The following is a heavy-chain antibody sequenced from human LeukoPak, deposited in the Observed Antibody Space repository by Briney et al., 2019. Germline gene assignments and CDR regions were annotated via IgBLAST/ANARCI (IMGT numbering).Heavy chain of an antibody. Sequence: GGSLRLSCAASGFTFGSYAMTWVRQSPGKGLEWVSSISGSGGTTYYADSVKGRFTISRDNSKNTLFLQMNSLRADDTAVYYCAKGRNSGYCSGGSCCESYTWFDPWGQGTLVTVSS. CDR2: ISGSGGTT. J-gene: IGHJ5*02. D-gene: IGHD2-15*01. CDR1: GFTFGSYA. CDR3: AKGRNSGYCSGGSCCESYTWFDP. V-gene: IGHV3-23*01.